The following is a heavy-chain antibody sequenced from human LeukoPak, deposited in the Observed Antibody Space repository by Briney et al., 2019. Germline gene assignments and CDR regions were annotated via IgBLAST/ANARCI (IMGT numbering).Heavy chain of an antibody. D-gene: IGHD3-10*01. Sequence: GGSLRLSCAAAGFTFSHYAMHWVRQVPEKGLVWVSHINTDGSSATYGDSAKGRFIVSRDNAKNTLFLQMSSLRVEDTAVYYCSRGTAETAGIDFWGQGTLVTVSS. J-gene: IGHJ4*02. CDR3: SRGTAETAGIDF. V-gene: IGHV3-74*03. CDR2: INTDGSSA. CDR1: GFTFSHYA.